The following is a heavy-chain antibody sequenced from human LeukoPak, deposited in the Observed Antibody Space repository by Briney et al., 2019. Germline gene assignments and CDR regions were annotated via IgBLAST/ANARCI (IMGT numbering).Heavy chain of an antibody. CDR1: GFTFSSFD. CDR3: ARPLVPAARDAFDI. J-gene: IGHJ3*02. D-gene: IGHD2-2*01. Sequence: GGSLRLSCAASGFTFSSFDMDWVRQAPGKGLEWVSSISGSSSYMYYADSVRGRFTVSRYNAKNSLSLQMNSLRAEDTAVYYCARPLVPAARDAFDIWGQGTLVTVSS. CDR2: ISGSSSYM. V-gene: IGHV3-21*01.